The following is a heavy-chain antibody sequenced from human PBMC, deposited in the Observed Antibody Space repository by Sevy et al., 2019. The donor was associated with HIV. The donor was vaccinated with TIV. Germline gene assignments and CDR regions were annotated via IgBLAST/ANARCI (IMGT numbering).Heavy chain of an antibody. CDR1: GYNFTSEW. D-gene: IGHD2-21*01. CDR3: ASVYMASIRLEIAGFDF. V-gene: IGHV5-51*01. J-gene: IGHJ3*01. CDR2: IYPYDSDT. Sequence: GESLKISCKVSGYNFTSEWIAWVRQMPGEGLQAMGIIYPYDSDTRYSPSFQGQVTISADQSIDTAYLQLSGLKASDAATYYCASVYMASIRLEIAGFDFWGQGTMVTVSS.